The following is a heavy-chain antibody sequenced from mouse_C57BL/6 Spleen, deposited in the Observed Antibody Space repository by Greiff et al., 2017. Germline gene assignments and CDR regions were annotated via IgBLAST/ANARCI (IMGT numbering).Heavy chain of an antibody. V-gene: IGHV3-6*01. CDR3: ARGPYDGYSAWFAY. J-gene: IGHJ3*01. CDR2: ISYDGSN. D-gene: IGHD2-3*01. CDR1: GYSITSGYY. Sequence: DVKLQESGPGLVKPSQSLSLTCSVTGYSITSGYYWNWIRQFPGNKLEWMGYISYDGSNNYNPSLKNRISITRDTSKNQFFLKLNSVTTEDTATYYCARGPYDGYSAWFAYWGQGTLVTVSA.